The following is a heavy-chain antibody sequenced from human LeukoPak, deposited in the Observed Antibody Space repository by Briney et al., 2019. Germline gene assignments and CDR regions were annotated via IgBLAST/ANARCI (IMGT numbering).Heavy chain of an antibody. J-gene: IGHJ4*02. CDR3: ARGRGCSSMSCYPDY. Sequence: GGSLRLSCAASGFSFSDYSINWVRQAPGKGLEWVSSISPSSSYIYYSDSVKGQFTISRDNAKNSLYLQMNSLRAEDTAVYYCARGRGCSSMSCYPDYWGQGTLVTVSS. D-gene: IGHD2-2*01. CDR2: ISPSSSYI. V-gene: IGHV3-21*01. CDR1: GFSFSDYS.